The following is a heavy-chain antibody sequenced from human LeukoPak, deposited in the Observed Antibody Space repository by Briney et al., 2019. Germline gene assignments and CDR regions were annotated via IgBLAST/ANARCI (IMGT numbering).Heavy chain of an antibody. Sequence: ASVKVSCKASGYTFTSYAMHWVRQAPGQRLEWMGWINAGNGNTKYSQEFQGRVTITRDTSASTAYMGLSSLRSEDTAVYYCARVDYGDSYFDYWGQGTLVTVSS. D-gene: IGHD4-17*01. V-gene: IGHV1-3*01. CDR2: INAGNGNT. CDR3: ARVDYGDSYFDY. J-gene: IGHJ4*02. CDR1: GYTFTSYA.